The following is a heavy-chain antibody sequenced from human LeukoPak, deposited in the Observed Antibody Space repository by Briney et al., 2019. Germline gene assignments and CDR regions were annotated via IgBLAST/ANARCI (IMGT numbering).Heavy chain of an antibody. V-gene: IGHV3-23*01. D-gene: IGHD3-16*01. Sequence: PGGSLRLSCAASGSSFYIYALNWVRQAQGKGLEWVSGISSSGHSTYYADSVKGRFTISRDNAKNSLYLQMNSLRAEDTAVYYCARHYVWGSYDYWGQGTLDTVSS. CDR2: ISSSGHST. J-gene: IGHJ4*02. CDR1: GSSFYIYA. CDR3: ARHYVWGSYDY.